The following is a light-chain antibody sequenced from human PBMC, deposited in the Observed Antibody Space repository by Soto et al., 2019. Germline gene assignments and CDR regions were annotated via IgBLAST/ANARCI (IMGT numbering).Light chain of an antibody. Sequence: DIQMTQFPSTLSASVGDRVTITCRASQSISPWLAWYQQKPGKAPKVLIYKASNLESGVPSRFSGSGSGTVFTLTISSLQPEDFATYYCQQLHSYPITFGQGTRLEIK. CDR1: QSISPW. CDR2: KAS. V-gene: IGKV1-5*03. J-gene: IGKJ5*01. CDR3: QQLHSYPIT.